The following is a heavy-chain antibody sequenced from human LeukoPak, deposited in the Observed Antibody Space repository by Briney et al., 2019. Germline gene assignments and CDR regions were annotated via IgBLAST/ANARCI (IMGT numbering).Heavy chain of an antibody. CDR3: TKPVGAPVRGWFDP. J-gene: IGHJ5*02. CDR1: GFTFNNFA. CDR2: IGASGGSA. D-gene: IGHD1-26*01. V-gene: IGHV3-23*01. Sequence: GGSLRLSCAASGFTFNNFAMSWVRQAPGKGLEWVSSIGASGGSAFYADSVKGRFTSSRDNFRNTLYLQMKYLRVDDTAIYYCTKPVGAPVRGWFDPWGQGTLVTVSS.